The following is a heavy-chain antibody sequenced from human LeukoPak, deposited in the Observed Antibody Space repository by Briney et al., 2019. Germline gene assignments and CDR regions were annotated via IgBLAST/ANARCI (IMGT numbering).Heavy chain of an antibody. Sequence: GASVKVSCKASGYTFTSYGISWVRQAPGQGLEWMGWISAYNGNTNYAQKLQGRVTMTTDTSTSTAYMELRSLRSDDTAVYYCARDRFTAAGIAPVGRGDPRKTNWFDPWGQGTLVTVSS. CDR1: GYTFTSYG. V-gene: IGHV1-18*01. CDR2: ISAYNGNT. CDR3: ARDRFTAAGIAPVGRGDPRKTNWFDP. J-gene: IGHJ5*02. D-gene: IGHD6-13*01.